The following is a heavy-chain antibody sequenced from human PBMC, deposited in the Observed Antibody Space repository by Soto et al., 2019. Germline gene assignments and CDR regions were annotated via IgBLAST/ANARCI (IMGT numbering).Heavy chain of an antibody. J-gene: IGHJ4*02. V-gene: IGHV1-69*13. CDR1: GGTFRGYA. Sequence: ASVKVSCKATGGTFRGYAISWVRQAPGQGLEWLGGILPTSDTPNYAQKFQARVTLTADDSTNTAYMELRGLRSGDTAVYYCARGYDVNSELDYWGQGTLVTVSS. D-gene: IGHD3-22*01. CDR2: ILPTSDTP. CDR3: ARGYDVNSELDY.